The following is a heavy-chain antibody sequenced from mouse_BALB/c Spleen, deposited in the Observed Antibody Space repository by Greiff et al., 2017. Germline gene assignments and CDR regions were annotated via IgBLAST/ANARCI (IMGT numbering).Heavy chain of an antibody. D-gene: IGHD2-4*01. Sequence: VQLKQSGTVLARPGASVKMSCKASGYTFTSYWMHWVKQRPGQGLEWIGAIYPGNSDTSYNQKFKGKAKLTAVTSTSTAYMELSSLTNEDSAVYYCTRSGYYDYESFAYWGQGTLVTVSA. CDR3: TRSGYYDYESFAY. CDR1: GYTFTSYW. CDR2: IYPGNSDT. V-gene: IGHV1-5*01. J-gene: IGHJ3*01.